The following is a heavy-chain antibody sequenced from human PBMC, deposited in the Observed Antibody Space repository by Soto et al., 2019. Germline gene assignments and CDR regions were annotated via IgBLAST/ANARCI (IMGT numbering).Heavy chain of an antibody. CDR3: AKDLSYCGSTSCYFLSYFDY. CDR2: ISGSGGST. V-gene: IGHV3-23*01. CDR1: GFTFSSYA. Sequence: GGSLRLSCAASGFTFSSYAMSWVLQAPGKGLEWVSAISGSGGSTYYADSVKGRFTISRDNSKNTLYLQMNSLRAEDTAVYYCAKDLSYCGSTSCYFLSYFDYWGQGTLVTVSS. J-gene: IGHJ4*02. D-gene: IGHD2-2*01.